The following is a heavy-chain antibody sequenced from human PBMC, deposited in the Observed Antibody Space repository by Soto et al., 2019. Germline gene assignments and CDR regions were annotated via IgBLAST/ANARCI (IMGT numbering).Heavy chain of an antibody. J-gene: IGHJ4*02. CDR1: GFTFSSYA. D-gene: IGHD6-13*01. CDR3: ASRIAAAGAFDY. Sequence: EVQLLESGGGLVQPGGSLRHSCAASGFTFSSYAMSWVRQAPGKGLEWVSAISGSGGSTYYADSVKGRFTISRDNSKNTLYLQMNSLRAEDTAVYYCASRIAAAGAFDYWGQGTLVTVSS. CDR2: ISGSGGST. V-gene: IGHV3-23*01.